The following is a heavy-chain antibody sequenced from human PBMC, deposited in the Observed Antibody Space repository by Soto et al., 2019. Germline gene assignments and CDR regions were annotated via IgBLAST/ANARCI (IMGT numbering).Heavy chain of an antibody. Sequence: ATLSLTCAVYGGSFSGYYWSWIRQPPGKGLEWIGEINRSGSTNYNPSLKSRVTISVDTSKNQFSLKLSSVTAADTAVYYCARNIAGHFDYWGQGTLVTVSS. D-gene: IGHD6-13*01. CDR3: ARNIAGHFDY. CDR1: GGSFSGYY. V-gene: IGHV4-34*01. CDR2: INRSGST. J-gene: IGHJ4*02.